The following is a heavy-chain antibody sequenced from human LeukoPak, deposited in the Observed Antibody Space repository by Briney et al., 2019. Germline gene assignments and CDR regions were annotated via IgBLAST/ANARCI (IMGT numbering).Heavy chain of an antibody. CDR3: ARVGAGWSGSYYFDY. CDR1: GYSISSGYY. D-gene: IGHD1-26*01. CDR2: IYYSGST. V-gene: IGHV4-38-2*01. Sequence: PSETLSLTCAVSGYSISSGYYWGWIRQPPEKGLEWIGSIYYSGSTHYNPSINSRVTISIDVSKNHFSLKLSSVTAADTAVYYCARVGAGWSGSYYFDYWGQGTLVTVSS. J-gene: IGHJ4*02.